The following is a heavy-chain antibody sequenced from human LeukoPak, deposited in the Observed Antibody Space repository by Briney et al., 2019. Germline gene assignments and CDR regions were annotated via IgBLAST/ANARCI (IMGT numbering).Heavy chain of an antibody. CDR2: IWYDGSNK. J-gene: IGHJ5*02. CDR3: ARGLPGIAAAGNWFDP. CDR1: GFTFSNYG. V-gene: IGHV3-33*08. D-gene: IGHD6-13*01. Sequence: PGRSLRLSCAGSGFTFSNYGMHWVRQAPGKGLEWVAVIWYDGSNKYYADSVKGRFTISRDNSKNTLYLQMNSLRAEDTAVYYCARGLPGIAAAGNWFDPWGQGTLVTVSS.